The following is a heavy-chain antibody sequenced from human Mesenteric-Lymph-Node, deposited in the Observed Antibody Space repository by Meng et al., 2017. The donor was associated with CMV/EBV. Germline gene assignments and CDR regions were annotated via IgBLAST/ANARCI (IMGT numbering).Heavy chain of an antibody. D-gene: IGHD1-26*01. Sequence: GESLKISCAASEFTFSTYAMAWVRRSPGKGLEWVSTISGSGGSTQNADSVKGRFTISRDNAKNTLYLQMNSLRAEDTAVYYCARDMGATLRAFDYWGQGTLVTVSS. V-gene: IGHV3-23*01. J-gene: IGHJ4*02. CDR1: EFTFSTYA. CDR3: ARDMGATLRAFDY. CDR2: ISGSGGST.